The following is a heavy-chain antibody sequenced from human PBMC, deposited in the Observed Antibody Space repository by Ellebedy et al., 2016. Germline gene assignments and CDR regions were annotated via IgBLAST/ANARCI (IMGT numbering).Heavy chain of an antibody. J-gene: IGHJ4*02. CDR2: IYYSGST. V-gene: IGHV4-31*03. CDR3: ARGGVIAARLPGY. D-gene: IGHD6-6*01. Sequence: SETLSLTCTVSGGSISSGGYYWSWIRQHPGKGLEWIGYIYYSGSTYYNPSLKSRVTITVDTSKNQFSLKLSSVTAADTAVYYCARGGVIAARLPGYWGQGTLVTVSS. CDR1: GGSISSGGYY.